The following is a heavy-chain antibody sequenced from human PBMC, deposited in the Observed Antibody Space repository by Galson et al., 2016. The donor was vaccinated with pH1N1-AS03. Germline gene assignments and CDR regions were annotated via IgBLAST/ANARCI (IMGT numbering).Heavy chain of an antibody. CDR1: GYTFIGYY. J-gene: IGHJ3*02. D-gene: IGHD2-21*02. CDR2: INPNSGGA. CDR3: ATDVVTAMGRAFEI. V-gene: IGHV1-2*06. Sequence: SVKVSCKASGYTFIGYYMHWVRQAPGQGLEWLGRINPNSGGANDVQKFQDRVTMTRDTSISTAYMELSGLTSDDTAVYYCATDVVTAMGRAFEIWGQGTMVTVSS.